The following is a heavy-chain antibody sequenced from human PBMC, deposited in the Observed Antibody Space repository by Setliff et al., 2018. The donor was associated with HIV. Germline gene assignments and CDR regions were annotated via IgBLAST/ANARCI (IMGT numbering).Heavy chain of an antibody. J-gene: IGHJ6*03. Sequence: ETLSLPCTVSGGFLSRSTYYWAWIRQPPGKGLEWIGSIYYTGNTRYNPSRESRVTFSIDTSENQYSLKLTSLTAADPAVYYCARSLAYCSGGGCSSGNDYYMDVWGKGTTVTVSS. CDR3: ARSLAYCSGGGCSSGNDYYMDV. CDR2: IYYTGNT. CDR1: GGFLSRSTYY. V-gene: IGHV4-39*01. D-gene: IGHD2-15*01.